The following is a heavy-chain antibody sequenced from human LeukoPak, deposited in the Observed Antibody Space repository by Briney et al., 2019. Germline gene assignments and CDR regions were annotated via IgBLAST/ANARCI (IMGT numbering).Heavy chain of an antibody. CDR3: ARDTMIVVDYGMDV. D-gene: IGHD3-22*01. CDR1: GGSISSYY. V-gene: IGHV4-4*07. Sequence: PSETLSLTCTVSGGSISSYYWSWIRQPAGKGLEWIGRIYTSGSTNYNPSLKSRVTMSVDTSKNQFSLKPSSVTAADTAVYYCARDTMIVVDYGMDVWGQGTTVTVSS. J-gene: IGHJ6*02. CDR2: IYTSGST.